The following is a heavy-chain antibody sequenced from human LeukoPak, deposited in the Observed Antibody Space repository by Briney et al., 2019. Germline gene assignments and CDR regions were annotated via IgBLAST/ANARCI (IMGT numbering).Heavy chain of an antibody. CDR1: GGSIRSSSYY. J-gene: IGHJ4*02. D-gene: IGHD3-22*01. V-gene: IGHV4-39*07. CDR3: ARVYYYDSSDYYDTSCFDY. Sequence: SETLSLTCTVSGGSIRSSSYYWGWLRHPPGKGLEWIGSVYYTGSTYYNPSLKSRVTISVDTSKNQFSLKLNSVTAADTAVYYCARVYYYDSSDYYDTSCFDYWGQGTLVTVSS. CDR2: VYYTGST.